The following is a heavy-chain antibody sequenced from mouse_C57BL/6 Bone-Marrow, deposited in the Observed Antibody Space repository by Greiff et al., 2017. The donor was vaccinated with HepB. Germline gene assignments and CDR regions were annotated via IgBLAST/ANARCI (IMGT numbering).Heavy chain of an antibody. CDR2: ISNGGGST. D-gene: IGHD1-1*01. V-gene: IGHV5-12*01. CDR3: ASPLLRYEAWFAY. Sequence: EVKVVESGGGLVQPGGSLKLSCAASGFTFSDYYMYWVRQTPEKRLEWVAYISNGGGSTYYPDTVKGRFTISRDNAKNTLYLQMSRLKSEDTAMYYCASPLLRYEAWFAYWGQGTLVTVSA. J-gene: IGHJ3*01. CDR1: GFTFSDYY.